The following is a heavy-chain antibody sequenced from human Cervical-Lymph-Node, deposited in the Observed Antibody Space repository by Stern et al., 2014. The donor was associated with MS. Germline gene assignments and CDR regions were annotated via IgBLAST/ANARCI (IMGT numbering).Heavy chain of an antibody. CDR3: AREGEYCSGSRCYPFLDY. J-gene: IGHJ4*02. V-gene: IGHV4-59*01. CDR2: IYHTGSV. CDR1: GGSLRSYY. Sequence: QVQLQESGPGLVKPSETLSLTCTVSGGSLRSYYWNWIRQAPGKGLEWLWVIYHTGSVNYNPSLSSRVAMSVDTSKNQFSLTVSSVTAADTAVYYCAREGEYCSGSRCYPFLDYWGQGTLVTVSS. D-gene: IGHD2-15*01.